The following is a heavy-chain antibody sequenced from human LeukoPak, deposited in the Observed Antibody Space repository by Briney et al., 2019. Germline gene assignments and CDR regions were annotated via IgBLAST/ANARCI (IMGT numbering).Heavy chain of an antibody. Sequence: GASVKVSCKASGYTFTGYYMHWVRQAPGQGLEWMGWINPNSGGTNYAQKFQGWVTMTRDTSISTAYMELSRLRSDDTAVYYCARVEGGRYSGSYGSSDYWGQGTLVTVSS. V-gene: IGHV1-2*04. D-gene: IGHD1-26*01. CDR2: INPNSGGT. CDR1: GYTFTGYY. J-gene: IGHJ4*02. CDR3: ARVEGGRYSGSYGSSDY.